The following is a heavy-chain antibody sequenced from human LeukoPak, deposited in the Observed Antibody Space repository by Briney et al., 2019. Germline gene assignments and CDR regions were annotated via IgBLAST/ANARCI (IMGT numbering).Heavy chain of an antibody. V-gene: IGHV1-2*02. CDR1: GYTFTGYY. Sequence: ASVKVSCKASGYTFTGYYMHWVRQAPGQGLEWMGWINPNSGGTNYAQKFQGRVTMTRDTSISTAYMELSRLRSDDTAVYFCARDNSVGDYAWWFDPWGQGTLVTVSS. D-gene: IGHD1-26*01. CDR2: INPNSGGT. CDR3: ARDNSVGDYAWWFDP. J-gene: IGHJ5*02.